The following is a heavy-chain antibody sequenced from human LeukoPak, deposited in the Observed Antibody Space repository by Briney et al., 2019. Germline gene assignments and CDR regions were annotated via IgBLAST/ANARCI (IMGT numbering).Heavy chain of an antibody. CDR1: GFTFSSYW. D-gene: IGHD6-13*01. Sequence: GGSLRLSCAASGFTFSSYWMSWVRQAPGKGLEWVSVIYSGGSTYYADSVKGRFTISRDNSKNTLYLQMNSLRAEDTAVYYCARVGYSSSYWFDPWGQGTLVTVSS. J-gene: IGHJ5*02. CDR3: ARVGYSSSYWFDP. CDR2: IYSGGST. V-gene: IGHV3-53*01.